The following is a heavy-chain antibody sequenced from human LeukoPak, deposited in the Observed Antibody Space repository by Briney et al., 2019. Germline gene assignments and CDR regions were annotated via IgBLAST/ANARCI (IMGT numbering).Heavy chain of an antibody. J-gene: IGHJ4*02. CDR1: GFTFSSYS. D-gene: IGHD3-22*01. CDR3: ARVSYDSTRLAPDY. V-gene: IGHV3-48*04. CDR2: ISSSSSTI. Sequence: GGSLRLSCAASGFTFSSYSMNWVRQAPGKGLEWVSYISSSSSTIYYADSVKGRFTISRDNAKNSLYLQMNSLRAEDTAVYYCARVSYDSTRLAPDYWGQGTLVTVSS.